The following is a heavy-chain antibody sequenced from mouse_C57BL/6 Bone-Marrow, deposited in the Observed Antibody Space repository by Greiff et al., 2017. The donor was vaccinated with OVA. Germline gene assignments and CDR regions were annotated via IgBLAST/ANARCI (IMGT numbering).Heavy chain of an antibody. Sequence: EVKLVESGGGLVQPGESLKLSCESNEYEFPSHDMSWVRKTPEKRLELVAAINRDGGSNYYPDNMERRFIISRDNTKKTLYLQMSSLRSEDTALYYCARHLYYYGSSYGAMDYWGQGTSVTVSS. CDR2: INRDGGSN. CDR3: ARHLYYYGSSYGAMDY. V-gene: IGHV5-2*03. CDR1: EYEFPSHD. D-gene: IGHD1-1*01. J-gene: IGHJ4*01.